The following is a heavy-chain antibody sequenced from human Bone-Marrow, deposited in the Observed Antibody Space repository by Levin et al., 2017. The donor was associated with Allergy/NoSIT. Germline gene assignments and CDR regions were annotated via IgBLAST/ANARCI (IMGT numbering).Heavy chain of an antibody. J-gene: IGHJ6*03. V-gene: IGHV1-69*13. CDR3: ARGVYYYYYMDV. CDR1: GDTFNTYV. CDR2: IIPILGTT. Sequence: SVKVSCKASGDTFNTYVYSWVRQAPGHGLEWMGGIIPILGTTYYSQKVQGRVTITADESTSTAYMELSSLRSEDTAVYYCARGVYYYYYMDVWGKGTTVAVSS.